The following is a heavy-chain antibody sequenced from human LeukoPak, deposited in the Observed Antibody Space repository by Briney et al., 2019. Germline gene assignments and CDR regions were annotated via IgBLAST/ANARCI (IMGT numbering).Heavy chain of an antibody. Sequence: ASVKVSCKASGYTFTSYGISWVRQAPGQGLEWMGWISAYNGNTNYAQKLQGRVTMTTDTSTSTAYMELRSLRSDDTAVYYCARTYDSSGYYPSEEDYWGQGTLVTVSS. J-gene: IGHJ4*02. CDR2: ISAYNGNT. V-gene: IGHV1-18*01. CDR1: GYTFTSYG. CDR3: ARTYDSSGYYPSEEDY. D-gene: IGHD3-22*01.